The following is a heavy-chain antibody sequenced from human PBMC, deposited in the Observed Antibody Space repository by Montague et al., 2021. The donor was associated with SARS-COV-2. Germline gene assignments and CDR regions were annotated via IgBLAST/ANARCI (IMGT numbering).Heavy chain of an antibody. D-gene: IGHD6-19*01. J-gene: IGHJ4*02. CDR1: GGSFSGYY. Sequence: SETLSLTCAVYGGSFSGYYWSWIRQPPGKGLEWIGEINHSGSTNYNPSLKSRVTISVDTSKNQFSLKPSSVTAADTAVYYCARGSRQWLVRPPHYYYFDYWGQGTLVTASS. V-gene: IGHV4-34*01. CDR2: INHSGST. CDR3: ARGSRQWLVRPPHYYYFDY.